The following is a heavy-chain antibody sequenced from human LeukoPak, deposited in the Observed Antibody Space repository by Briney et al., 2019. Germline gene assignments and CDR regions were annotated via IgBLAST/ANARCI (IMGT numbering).Heavy chain of an antibody. V-gene: IGHV3-9*01. D-gene: IGHD2-2*01. Sequence: GGSLRLSCVASGFTFDDYAMHWARQAPGKGLEWVSGISWNRNTIAHADSVKGRFTISRDNAKNSLYLQMNSLRVEDTALYYCAYVGSTGCWGQGTLVTVSS. J-gene: IGHJ4*02. CDR2: ISWNRNTI. CDR3: AYVGSTGC. CDR1: GFTFDDYA.